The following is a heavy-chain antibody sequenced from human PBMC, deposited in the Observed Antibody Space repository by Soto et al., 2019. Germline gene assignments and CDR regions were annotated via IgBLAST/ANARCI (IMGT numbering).Heavy chain of an antibody. Sequence: QVQLVQSGAEVKKPGSSVKVSCKASGGTFSSYTISWVRQAPGQGLEWMGRIIPILGIANYAQKFQGRVTITADKSTSTAYMELSSLRSEDTAVYYCAREGYCSGGSCYGRVALDIWGQGTMVTVSS. D-gene: IGHD2-15*01. J-gene: IGHJ3*02. V-gene: IGHV1-69*08. CDR1: GGTFSSYT. CDR2: IIPILGIA. CDR3: AREGYCSGGSCYGRVALDI.